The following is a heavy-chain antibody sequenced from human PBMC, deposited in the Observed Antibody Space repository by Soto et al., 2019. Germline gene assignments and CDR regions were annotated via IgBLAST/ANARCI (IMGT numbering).Heavy chain of an antibody. Sequence: SQTLSLPCAISGDSVSSNSAAWNWIRQSPSRGLEWLGRTYYRSKWYNDYAVSVKSRITINPDTSKNQFSLQLNSVTPEDTAVYYCARGGCSGGSCYSDTLDYWGQGTLVTVSS. V-gene: IGHV6-1*01. CDR3: ARGGCSGGSCYSDTLDY. J-gene: IGHJ4*02. CDR1: GDSVSSNSAA. D-gene: IGHD2-15*01. CDR2: TYYRSKWYN.